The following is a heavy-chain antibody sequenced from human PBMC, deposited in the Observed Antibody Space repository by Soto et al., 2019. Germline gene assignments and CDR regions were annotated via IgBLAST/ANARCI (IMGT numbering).Heavy chain of an antibody. D-gene: IGHD3-3*02. J-gene: IGHJ4*02. CDR2: THPDDSET. CDR3: ARRIRDGYNQAKYYFDY. CDR1: GYSFTSYW. V-gene: IGHV5-51*01. Sequence: GESLKISCRGSGYSFTSYWIGWVRQMPGKGLEWMGITHPDDSETRYSPTFQGKVTNSADKSIRTAYLQWSSLKASDTAMYYCARRIRDGYNQAKYYFDYWGQGTLVTVSS.